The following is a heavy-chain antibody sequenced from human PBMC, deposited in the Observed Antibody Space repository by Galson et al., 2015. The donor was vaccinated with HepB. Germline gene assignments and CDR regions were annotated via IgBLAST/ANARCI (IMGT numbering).Heavy chain of an antibody. V-gene: IGHV3-23*01. CDR3: ARDPTVTTGSGY. Sequence: SLRLSCAASGFTSSSYAMSWVRQAPGKGLEWVSAISGSGGSTYYADSVKGRFTISRDNSKNTLYLQMNSLRAEDTAVYYCARDPTVTTGSGYWGQGTLVTVSS. D-gene: IGHD4-17*01. CDR1: GFTSSSYA. J-gene: IGHJ4*02. CDR2: ISGSGGST.